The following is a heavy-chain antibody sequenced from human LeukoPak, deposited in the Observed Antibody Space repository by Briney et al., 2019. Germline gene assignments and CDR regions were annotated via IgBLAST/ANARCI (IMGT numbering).Heavy chain of an antibody. Sequence: GGSLRLSCAASGFTLSSYWMHWVRQAPGKGLVWVSRISYDGSSTYYADSVKGRFTISRDNAMDTVYLQMNSLRVEDTAVYYCAKGPGYMDVWGKGTTVTVSS. V-gene: IGHV3-74*01. J-gene: IGHJ6*03. CDR3: AKGPGYMDV. CDR2: ISYDGSST. CDR1: GFTLSSYW.